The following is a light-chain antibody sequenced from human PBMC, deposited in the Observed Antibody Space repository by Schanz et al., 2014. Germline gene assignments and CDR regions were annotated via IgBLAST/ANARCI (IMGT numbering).Light chain of an antibody. Sequence: QSVLTQPPSMSGAPGQRVTISCTGNSSNIGSGYDVHWYQCLPGTAPKLLIYDNNNRPSGVPDRFSGSKSGNTASLTISGLQAEDEADYYCCSYAGSSTLVFGGGTKLTVL. CDR1: SSNIGSGYD. V-gene: IGLV1-40*01. J-gene: IGLJ2*01. CDR3: CSYAGSSTLV. CDR2: DNN.